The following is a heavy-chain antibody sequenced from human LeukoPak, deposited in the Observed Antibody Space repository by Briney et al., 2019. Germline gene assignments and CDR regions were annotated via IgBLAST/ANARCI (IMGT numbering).Heavy chain of an antibody. CDR1: AGVIGSSNYY. J-gene: IGHJ5*02. CDR3: ARQSSWRGRYCFDP. V-gene: IGHV4-39*01. CDR2: ISYNGHT. D-gene: IGHD3-3*01. Sequence: PSETLSLTCTVSAGVIGSSNYYWSWIRQTPGTGLEWIGSISYNGHTNYNPSLKSRDTISGDTSEDHFSLQVRSVTAADTAVYYCARQSSWRGRYCFDPWGQGIMVIVSS.